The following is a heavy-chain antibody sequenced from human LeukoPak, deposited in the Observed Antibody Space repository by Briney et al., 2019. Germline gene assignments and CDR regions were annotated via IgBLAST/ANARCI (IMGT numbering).Heavy chain of an antibody. Sequence: GESLKISCKGSGYRFNAYWIAWVRQMPGKGLEWMGIIYPDDSDTRYSPSFQGQVTISADKSVRTAYLQWSSLKASDTAMYYCARSKSSSLSCWGQGTLVTVSP. CDR1: GYRFNAYW. V-gene: IGHV5-51*01. J-gene: IGHJ4*02. CDR3: ARSKSSSLSC. D-gene: IGHD6-13*01. CDR2: IYPDDSDT.